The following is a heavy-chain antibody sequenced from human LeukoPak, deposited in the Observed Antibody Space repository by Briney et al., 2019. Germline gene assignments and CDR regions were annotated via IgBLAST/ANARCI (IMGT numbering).Heavy chain of an antibody. V-gene: IGHV4-59*01. CDR3: ARKHYDILTGYHYDAFDI. Sequence: SETLSLTCAVYGGSFSSYYWSWIRQPPGKGLEWIGYIYYSGSTNYNPSLKSRVTISVDTSKNQFSLKLSSVTAADTAVYYCARKHYDILTGYHYDAFDIWGQGTMVTVSS. J-gene: IGHJ3*02. D-gene: IGHD3-9*01. CDR1: GGSFSSYY. CDR2: IYYSGST.